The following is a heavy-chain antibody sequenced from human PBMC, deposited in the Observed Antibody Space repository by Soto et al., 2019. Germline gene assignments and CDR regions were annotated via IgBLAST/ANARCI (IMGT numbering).Heavy chain of an antibody. CDR2: IYYSGN. CDR3: ALGGYNYGRPFDF. V-gene: IGHV4-59*01. J-gene: IGHJ4*02. Sequence: LSLTCNVSGGSISNFHLSWIRQPPGKGLEWIGYIYYSGNYYNPSLTSRVSMSLDKSKNQFSLHLKSVTAADTALYFCALGGYNYGRPFDFWGQGTRVTVSS. D-gene: IGHD5-18*01. CDR1: GGSISNFH.